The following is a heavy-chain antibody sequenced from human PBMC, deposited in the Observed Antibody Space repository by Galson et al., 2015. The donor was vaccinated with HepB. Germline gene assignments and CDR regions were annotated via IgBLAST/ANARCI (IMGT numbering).Heavy chain of an antibody. D-gene: IGHD6-19*01. CDR1: GYTFTGYY. J-gene: IGHJ6*02. Sequence: SVKVSCKASGYTFTGYYMHWVRQAPGQGLGWMGWINPNSGGTNYAQKFQGWVTMTRDTSISTAYMELSRLRSDDTAVYYCARDIAVAGTGDYYYYYGMDVWGQGTTVTVSS. V-gene: IGHV1-2*04. CDR3: ARDIAVAGTGDYYYYYGMDV. CDR2: INPNSGGT.